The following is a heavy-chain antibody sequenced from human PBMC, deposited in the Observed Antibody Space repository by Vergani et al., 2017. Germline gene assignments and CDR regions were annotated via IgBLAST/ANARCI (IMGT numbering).Heavy chain of an antibody. Sequence: QVQLRQWGAGLVKPSETLSLTCTVSGGSISHYYWSWIRQPPGKGPEWIGYVNNDGSTNYNPSLGSRVSISLDTSKSQFSLKLTSVTAADTAVYYCARENDIFNGYYSHYFDHWGQGTLVTVSS. CDR1: GGSISHYY. V-gene: IGHV4-59*01. J-gene: IGHJ4*02. D-gene: IGHD3-9*01. CDR3: ARENDIFNGYYSHYFDH. CDR2: VNNDGST.